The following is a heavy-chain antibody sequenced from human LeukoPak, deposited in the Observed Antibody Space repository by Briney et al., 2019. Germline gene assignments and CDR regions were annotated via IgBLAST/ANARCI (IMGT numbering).Heavy chain of an antibody. CDR1: GGTFSSYA. J-gene: IGHJ4*02. V-gene: IGHV1-69*06. CDR3: AGIPGWNYGGY. D-gene: IGHD1-7*01. Sequence: ASVKVSCKASGGTFSSYAISWVRQAPGQGLEWMGGIIPIFGTANYAQKFQGRVTITADKSTSTAYMELSSLRSEDTTVYYCAGIPGWNYGGYWGQGTLVTVSS. CDR2: IIPIFGTA.